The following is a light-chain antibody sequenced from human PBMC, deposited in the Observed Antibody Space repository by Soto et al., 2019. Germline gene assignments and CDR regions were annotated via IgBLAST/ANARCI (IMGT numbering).Light chain of an antibody. V-gene: IGKV3-20*01. J-gene: IGKJ1*01. Sequence: EIVLTQSPVTLCFSPLEIATLSCISSQSVRSSYLSWYQQKPGQAPRLLIYGASNRATGIPDRFSGSGSGTDFTLTISRLEPEDFAVYYCQQYGRSSWTFGQGTKVDI. CDR1: QSVRSSY. CDR3: QQYGRSSWT. CDR2: GAS.